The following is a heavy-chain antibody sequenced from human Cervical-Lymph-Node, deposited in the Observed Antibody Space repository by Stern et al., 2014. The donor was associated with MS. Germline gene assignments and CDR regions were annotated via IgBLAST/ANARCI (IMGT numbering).Heavy chain of an antibody. V-gene: IGHV3-30*18. CDR2: LSYDVSNA. CDR1: GFSFSSYG. D-gene: IGHD3-22*01. J-gene: IGHJ4*02. Sequence: EQLEESGGIVVQPGRSLRLSCVASGFSFSSYGMHWVRQAPGKGLEWVAVLSYDVSNADYADSWKGRFTISRDNSKNTLYLQLNSLRAEDTAVYFCAKDRGMIVVVTYSLDSWGQGTLVTVSS. CDR3: AKDRGMIVVVTYSLDS.